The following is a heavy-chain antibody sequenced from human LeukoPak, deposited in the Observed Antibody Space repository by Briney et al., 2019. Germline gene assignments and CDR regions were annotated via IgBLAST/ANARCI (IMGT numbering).Heavy chain of an antibody. Sequence: SETLSLTCTVSGGSISSYYWSWIRQPAGKGLEWIGRIYTSGSTNYNPSLKSRVTMSVDTSKNQFSLKLSSVTAADTAVYYCAREDVYYYDSSGSFDYWGQGTLVTVSS. CDR3: AREDVYYYDSSGSFDY. CDR2: IYTSGST. V-gene: IGHV4-4*07. D-gene: IGHD3-22*01. CDR1: GGSISSYY. J-gene: IGHJ4*02.